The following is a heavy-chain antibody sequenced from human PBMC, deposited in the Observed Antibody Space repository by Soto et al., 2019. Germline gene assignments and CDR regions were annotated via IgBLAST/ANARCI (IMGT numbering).Heavy chain of an antibody. CDR3: ARGFGIAAAGYHDAFDI. CDR2: INAGSGNT. Sequence: ASVKVSCKASGYTFTSYAMHWVRQAPGQRLARMGWINAGSGNTKYSQKFQGRVTITRDTSASTAYMELSSLRSEDTAVYYCARGFGIAAAGYHDAFDIWGQGTMVTVSS. D-gene: IGHD6-13*01. J-gene: IGHJ3*02. CDR1: GYTFTSYA. V-gene: IGHV1-3*01.